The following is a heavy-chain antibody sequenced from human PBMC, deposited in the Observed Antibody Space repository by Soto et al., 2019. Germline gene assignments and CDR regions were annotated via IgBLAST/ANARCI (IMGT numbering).Heavy chain of an antibody. CDR1: GSTFSNAW. CDR2: IKSKTDGGTT. D-gene: IGHD3-22*01. J-gene: IGHJ4*02. Sequence: GGSLRLSCAASGSTFSNAWISWVRQAPGKGLEWVGRIKSKTDGGTTDYAAPVKGRFTISRDDSKNTLYLQMNSLKTEDTAVYYCTTDRYYYGSSGYYPPFDYWGQGTLVTVSS. V-gene: IGHV3-15*01. CDR3: TTDRYYYGSSGYYPPFDY.